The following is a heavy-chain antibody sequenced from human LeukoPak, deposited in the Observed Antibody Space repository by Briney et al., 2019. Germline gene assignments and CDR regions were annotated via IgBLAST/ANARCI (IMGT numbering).Heavy chain of an antibody. CDR1: GFTFGGFA. D-gene: IGHD6-19*01. CDR3: AKDTGSGWDFDS. CDR2: VTGGGTT. Sequence: GGSLRLSCAASGFTFGGFAMHWVRQAPVRGLEWVSLVTGGGTTYYADSVRGRFTISRDDSKNSLYLQMNTLRTEDTAFYYCAKDTGSGWDFDSWGQGTLVTVSS. J-gene: IGHJ4*02. V-gene: IGHV3-43*02.